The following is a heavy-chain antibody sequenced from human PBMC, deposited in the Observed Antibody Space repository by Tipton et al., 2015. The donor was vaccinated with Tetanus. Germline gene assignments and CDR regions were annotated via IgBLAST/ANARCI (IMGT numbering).Heavy chain of an antibody. V-gene: IGHV4-59*01. D-gene: IGHD3-3*01. CDR1: GGSFSSYF. Sequence: TLSLTCTVSGGSFSSYFWTWIRQPPGKGLEWIGNIYNIAGTNYNPSLRSRVTMSVDTSKNQFSLKLTSVTAADTAVYYCARANYEFPKKGPFDYWGPGSLVIVSS. CDR2: IYNIAGT. J-gene: IGHJ4*02. CDR3: ARANYEFPKKGPFDY.